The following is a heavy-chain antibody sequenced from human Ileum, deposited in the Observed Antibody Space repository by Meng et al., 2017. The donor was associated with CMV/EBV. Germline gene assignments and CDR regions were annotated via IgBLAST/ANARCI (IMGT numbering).Heavy chain of an antibody. CDR3: ARAVEYNWNYGTGDY. CDR2: ISVYSGKT. J-gene: IGHJ4*02. D-gene: IGHD1-7*01. V-gene: IGHV1-18*04. Sequence: ASVKVSCKASGYSFSSYGIAWVRQAPGQGLEWMGWISVYSGKTNYPQKLQSRVTMTTDTSTSTAYMELRSLRSDDTAVYYCARAVEYNWNYGTGDYWGRGTLVTVSS. CDR1: GYSFSSYG.